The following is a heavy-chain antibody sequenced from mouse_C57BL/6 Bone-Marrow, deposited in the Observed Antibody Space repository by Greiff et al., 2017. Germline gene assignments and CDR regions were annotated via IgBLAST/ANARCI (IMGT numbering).Heavy chain of an antibody. V-gene: IGHV1-42*01. CDR3: ARSDYYGSSYWYCDV. Sequence: EVQLQQSGPELVKPGASVKISCKASGYSFTGYYMNWVKQSPEKSLEWIGEINPSTGGTTYNQKFKAKATLTVDKSSSTAYMQLKSLTSEDSAVYYCARSDYYGSSYWYCDVWGTGTTVTVSS. J-gene: IGHJ1*03. CDR2: INPSTGGT. CDR1: GYSFTGYY. D-gene: IGHD1-1*01.